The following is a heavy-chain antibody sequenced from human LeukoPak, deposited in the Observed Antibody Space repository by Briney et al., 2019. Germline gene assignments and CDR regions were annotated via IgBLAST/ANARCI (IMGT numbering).Heavy chain of an antibody. CDR2: IYHSGSA. CDR1: GGSISSYF. Sequence: SETLSLTCTVSGGSISSYFWNWIRQPPGKGLEWIGYIYHSGSANYNPSLKSRVTISVDTSKNQFSLRLSSVTAADTAVYYCARLLPPRGYYYYYYMDVWGKGTTVTVSS. V-gene: IGHV4-59*12. J-gene: IGHJ6*03. CDR3: ARLLPPRGYYYYYYMDV. D-gene: IGHD2-15*01.